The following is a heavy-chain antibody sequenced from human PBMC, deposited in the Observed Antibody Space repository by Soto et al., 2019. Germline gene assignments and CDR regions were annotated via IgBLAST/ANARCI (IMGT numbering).Heavy chain of an antibody. J-gene: IGHJ5*01. V-gene: IGHV4-30-2*01. CDR2: IYHSWTF. D-gene: IGHD3-10*01. CDR1: VFSVFSVVYT. CDR3: ARTQLYSGSGNYRTIMFDT. Sequence: SETLSLACALSVFSVFSVVYTWSWIRQPPWGGLEWIGYIYHSWTFIYNPSLKTRLTVSLDMSRNQFYLTLRSMTAADTAVYYCARTQLYSGSGNYRTIMFDTWG.